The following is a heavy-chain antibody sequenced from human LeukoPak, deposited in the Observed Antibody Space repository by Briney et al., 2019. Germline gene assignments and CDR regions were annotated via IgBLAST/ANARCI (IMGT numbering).Heavy chain of an antibody. J-gene: IGHJ4*02. CDR3: ARELGHFDY. Sequence: ASVTVSCKASRYTFTRYYMHWVRQAPGQRLEWLGWINPNSGGTNYAQKFQGRVPMTRDTSISTAYMQLSRLRSDDTALYYCARELGHFDYGGQGTLVTVSS. D-gene: IGHD3-16*01. V-gene: IGHV1-2*02. CDR2: INPNSGGT. CDR1: RYTFTRYY.